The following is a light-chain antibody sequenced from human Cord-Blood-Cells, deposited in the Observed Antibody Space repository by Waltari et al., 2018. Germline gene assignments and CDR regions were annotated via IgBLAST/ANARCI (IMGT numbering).Light chain of an antibody. CDR1: SSDVGSYNL. CDR2: EGS. CDR3: CSYAGSSTFV. V-gene: IGLV2-23*01. J-gene: IGLJ1*01. Sequence: QSALTQPASVSGSPGQSILISCTATSSDVGSYNLVSWYQQPPAKAPKLMIYEGSKRPSGVSNRFSGSKSGNTASLTISGLQAEDEADYYCCSYAGSSTFVFGTGTKVTVL.